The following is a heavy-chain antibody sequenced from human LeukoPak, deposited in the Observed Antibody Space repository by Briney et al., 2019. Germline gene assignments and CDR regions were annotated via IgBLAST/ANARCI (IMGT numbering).Heavy chain of an antibody. J-gene: IGHJ4*02. CDR1: GGSISSSSYY. CDR3: ATSYGDYPYYFDY. D-gene: IGHD4-17*01. CDR2: IYYSGST. V-gene: IGHV4-39*01. Sequence: PSETLSLTCTVSGGSISSSSYYWGWIRQPPGKGLEWIGSIYYSGSTYYNLSLKSRVTISVDTSKNQFSLKLSSVTAADTAVYYCATSYGDYPYYFDYWGQGTLVTVSS.